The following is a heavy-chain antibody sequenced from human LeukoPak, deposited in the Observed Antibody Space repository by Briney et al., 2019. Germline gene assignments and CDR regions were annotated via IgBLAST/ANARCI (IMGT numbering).Heavy chain of an antibody. Sequence: ASVKVSCKTSGYSFTTYVVSWVRQAPGQGLEWMGWISGFSDKSDYEQKFQGRLTMTTDTSASTAYMELRSLTSDDTAIYYCLRDVADWNYMKESDYWGQGTLVTVSS. V-gene: IGHV1-18*01. CDR3: LRDVADWNYMKESDY. D-gene: IGHD1-7*01. J-gene: IGHJ4*02. CDR1: GYSFTTYV. CDR2: ISGFSDKS.